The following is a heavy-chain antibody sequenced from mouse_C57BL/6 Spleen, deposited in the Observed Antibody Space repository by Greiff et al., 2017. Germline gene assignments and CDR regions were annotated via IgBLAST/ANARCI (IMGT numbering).Heavy chain of an antibody. CDR2: INPGSGGT. D-gene: IGHD1-1*01. V-gene: IGHV1-54*01. CDR1: GYAFTNYL. CDR3: ARENDYYGSSPYYAMDY. J-gene: IGHJ4*01. Sequence: VQLQQSGAELVRPGTSVKVSCKASGYAFTNYLIEWVKQRPGQGLEWIGVINPGSGGTNYNEKFKGKATLTADKSSSTAYMQLSSLTSEDSAVYFCARENDYYGSSPYYAMDYWGQGTSVTVSS.